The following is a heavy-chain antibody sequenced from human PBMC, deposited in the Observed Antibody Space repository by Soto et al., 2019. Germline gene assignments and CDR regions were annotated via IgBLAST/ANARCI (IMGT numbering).Heavy chain of an antibody. CDR3: ARGYNDFWSGYLTWFDP. CDR1: GGSMSSYY. J-gene: IGHJ5*02. CDR2: VYYSGST. V-gene: IGHV4-59*01. D-gene: IGHD3-3*01. Sequence: SETLSLTCTVSGGSMSSYYWSWIRRPPGKGLEWIGYVYYSGSTNYNPSLKSRVTISVDTSKNQFSLKLSSLTAADTAVYYCARGYNDFWSGYLTWFDPWGQGTLVTVSS.